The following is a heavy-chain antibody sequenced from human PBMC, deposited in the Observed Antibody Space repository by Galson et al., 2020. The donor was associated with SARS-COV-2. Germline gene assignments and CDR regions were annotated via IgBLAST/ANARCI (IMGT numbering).Heavy chain of an antibody. CDR2: ISSSSSYI. J-gene: IGHJ6*02. D-gene: IGHD3-9*01. CDR1: GFTFSSYS. V-gene: IGHV3-21*01. Sequence: GESLKISCAASGFTFSSYSMNWVRQAPGKGLEWVSSISSSSSYIYYADSVKGRFTISRDNAKNSLYLQMNSLRAEDTAVYYCARDEYYDILTGYPYGMDVWGQGTTVTVSS. CDR3: ARDEYYDILTGYPYGMDV.